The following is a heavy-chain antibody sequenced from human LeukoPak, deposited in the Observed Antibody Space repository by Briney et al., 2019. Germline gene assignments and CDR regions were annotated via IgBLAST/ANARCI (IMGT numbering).Heavy chain of an antibody. Sequence: ASVKVSCKASGGTFSSYAISWVRQAPGQGLEWMGGIIPIFGTANYAQKFQGRVTITADESTSTAYMELSSLRSEDTAVYYCARDSGGSGYYYVGWFDPWGQGTLVTVSS. J-gene: IGHJ5*02. V-gene: IGHV1-69*13. CDR1: GGTFSSYA. CDR2: IIPIFGTA. D-gene: IGHD3-22*01. CDR3: ARDSGGSGYYYVGWFDP.